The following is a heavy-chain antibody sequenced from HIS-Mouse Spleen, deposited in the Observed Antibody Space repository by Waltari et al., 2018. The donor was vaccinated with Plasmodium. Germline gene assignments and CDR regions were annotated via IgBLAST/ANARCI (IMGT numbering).Heavy chain of an antibody. CDR2: IKHSGST. D-gene: IGHD3-10*01. J-gene: IGHJ2*01. Sequence: QVQLQQWRAGLLKPSETLSLTCAVYGGSFSGYYWGWIRPPPGKGREWIGEIKHSGSTNYNPSLKSRVTISVDTSKNQFSLKLSSVTAADTAVYYCARGRVLGTSSGYFDLWGRGTLVTVSS. CDR3: ARGRVLGTSSGYFDL. CDR1: GGSFSGYY. V-gene: IGHV4-34*01.